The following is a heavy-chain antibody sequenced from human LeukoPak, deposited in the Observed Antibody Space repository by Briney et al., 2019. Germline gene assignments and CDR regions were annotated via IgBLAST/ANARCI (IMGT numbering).Heavy chain of an antibody. CDR1: GGSISSSSYY. CDR3: AGVAFYDSGNYYFDY. D-gene: IGHD3-10*01. CDR2: IYYSGST. Sequence: PSETLSLTCTVSGGSISSSSYYWAWIRQPPGKGLEWIGSIYYSGSTHYNPSLKSPLTISVDTSKNQFSLKLTSVTAADTAVYYCAGVAFYDSGNYYFDYWGQGTLVTVSS. J-gene: IGHJ4*02. V-gene: IGHV4-39*01.